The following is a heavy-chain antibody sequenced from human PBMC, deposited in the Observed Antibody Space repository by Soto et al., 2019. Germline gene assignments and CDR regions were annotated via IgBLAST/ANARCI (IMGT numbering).Heavy chain of an antibody. Sequence: GGSLRLSCAASGFTFSSYGMHWVRQAPGKGLEWVAVIWYDGSNKYYADSVKGRFTISRDNSKNTLYLQMNSLRAEDTAVYYCARAGTSYDFWSGYSMWYFDYWGQGTLVTVSS. CDR1: GFTFSSYG. V-gene: IGHV3-33*01. D-gene: IGHD3-3*01. CDR2: IWYDGSNK. J-gene: IGHJ4*02. CDR3: ARAGTSYDFWSGYSMWYFDY.